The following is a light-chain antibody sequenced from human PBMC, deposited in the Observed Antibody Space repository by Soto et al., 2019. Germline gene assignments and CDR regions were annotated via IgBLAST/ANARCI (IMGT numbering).Light chain of an antibody. V-gene: IGKV3-11*01. CDR3: QQRSDWPWT. J-gene: IGKJ1*01. CDR2: DVS. CDR1: ESVTNY. Sequence: PGGIGTLSCRASESVTNYLAWYQQKPGQAPRLLFYDVSNRATGIPARFSGGGSGTDFTLTISNLEPEDFAVYYCQQRSDWPWTFGQGTKVDIK.